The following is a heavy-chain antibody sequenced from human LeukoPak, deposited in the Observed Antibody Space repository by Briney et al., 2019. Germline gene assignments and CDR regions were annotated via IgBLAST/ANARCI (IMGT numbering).Heavy chain of an antibody. CDR1: GFTFSSYA. CDR3: AKGSAAHYYFDY. D-gene: IGHD2-2*01. J-gene: IGHJ4*02. V-gene: IGHV3-23*01. CDR2: ISGSGGST. Sequence: GGSLRLSCAASGFTFSSYAMSWVRQAPGKGLEWVSTISGSGGSTYYVDSVKGRFTISRDNSKNTLYLQMNSLRAEDTAVYYCAKGSAAHYYFDYWGQGTLVTVSS.